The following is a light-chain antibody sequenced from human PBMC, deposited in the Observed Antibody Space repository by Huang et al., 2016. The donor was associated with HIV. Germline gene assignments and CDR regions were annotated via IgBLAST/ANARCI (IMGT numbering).Light chain of an antibody. CDR3: QQYNNWPRGT. Sequence: EIVMTQSPATMSVSPGERATLSCRASQSVSSNLAWYQQKPGQAPRLLIYGASTRATCIPARFSGSGSGTEFTLTISSLQSEDFAVYYCQQYNNWPRGTFGQGTKVEIK. V-gene: IGKV3-15*01. CDR1: QSVSSN. J-gene: IGKJ1*01. CDR2: GAS.